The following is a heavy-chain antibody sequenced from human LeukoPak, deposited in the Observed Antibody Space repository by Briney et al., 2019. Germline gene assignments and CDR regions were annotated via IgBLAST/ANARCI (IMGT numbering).Heavy chain of an antibody. J-gene: IGHJ4*02. CDR1: GYTFANYD. CDR2: MNPNSGNT. CDR3: ARGAPVAIFGPGYHEYFEY. V-gene: IGHV1-8*01. D-gene: IGHD3-3*01. Sequence: ASVKVSCKTSGYTFANYDINWVRQATGQGLEWMGWMNPNSGNTGYAQKFQGRVIMTTNISMSTAYMELRGLRSEDTAIYYCARGAPVAIFGPGYHEYFEYWGQGTVVAVSS.